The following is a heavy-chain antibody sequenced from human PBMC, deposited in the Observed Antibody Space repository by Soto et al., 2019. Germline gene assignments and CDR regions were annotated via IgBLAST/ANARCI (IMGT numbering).Heavy chain of an antibody. CDR3: AEGRIYYYYYMDV. J-gene: IGHJ6*03. CDR2: ISGSGGST. D-gene: IGHD2-15*01. Sequence: EVQLLESGGGLVQPGGSLRLSCAASGFTFSSYAMSWVRQAPGKGLEWVSAISGSGGSTYYADSVKGRFTISRDNSKNTLYLQMNSLRAEDTAVYYCAEGRIYYYYYMDVWGKGTTVTVSS. V-gene: IGHV3-23*01. CDR1: GFTFSSYA.